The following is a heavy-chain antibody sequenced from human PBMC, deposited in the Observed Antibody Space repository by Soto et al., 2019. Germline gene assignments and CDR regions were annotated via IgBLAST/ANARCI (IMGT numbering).Heavy chain of an antibody. J-gene: IGHJ4*02. Sequence: PSETLSLTCTVSGGSVSSGSYYWSWIRQPPGKGLECVGYIYYSGSTNYNPSLKSRVTISVDRSKNQFSLKLSSVTAADTAVYYCARRYGTTFDYWGQGTLVTVSS. CDR1: GGSVSSGSYY. CDR3: ARRYGTTFDY. D-gene: IGHD1-7*01. V-gene: IGHV4-61*01. CDR2: IYYSGST.